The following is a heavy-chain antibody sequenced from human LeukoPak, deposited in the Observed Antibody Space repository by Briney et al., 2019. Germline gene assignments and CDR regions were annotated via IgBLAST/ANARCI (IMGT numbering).Heavy chain of an antibody. D-gene: IGHD6-19*01. V-gene: IGHV3-33*01. CDR1: GFTFSSYG. CDR3: ARDLFDSSGWYFGSYYYYYGMDV. Sequence: GGSLRLSCAASGFTFSSYGMHWVRQAPGKGLEWVAVIWYDGSNKCYADSVKGRFTISRDNSKNTLYLQMNSLRAEDTAVYYCARDLFDSSGWYFGSYYYYYGMDVWGQGTTVTVSS. CDR2: IWYDGSNK. J-gene: IGHJ6*02.